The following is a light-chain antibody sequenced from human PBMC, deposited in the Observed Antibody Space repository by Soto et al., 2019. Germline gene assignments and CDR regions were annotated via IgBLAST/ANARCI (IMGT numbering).Light chain of an antibody. V-gene: IGLV2-14*01. CDR2: EVS. Sequence: QSALTQPASVSGSPGQSITISSTGSSSAVGAYRYVSWFQQHPGRAPKLIIYEVSNRPSGVSDRFSGSKSGNTASLTISGRKAEDEADYHCSSYTATTAWVFGGGTKLAVL. J-gene: IGLJ3*02. CDR3: SSYTATTAWV. CDR1: SSAVGAYRY.